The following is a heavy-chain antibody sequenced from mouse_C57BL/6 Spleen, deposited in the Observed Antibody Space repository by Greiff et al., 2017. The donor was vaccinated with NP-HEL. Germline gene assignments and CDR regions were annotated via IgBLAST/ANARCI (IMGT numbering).Heavy chain of an antibody. CDR2: IDPSDSYT. J-gene: IGHJ3*01. Sequence: QVQLQQPGAELVMPGASVKLSCKASGYTFTSYWMHWVKQRPGQGLEWIGEIDPSDSYTNYNQKFKGKSTLTVDKSSSTAYMQLSSLTSEDSAVYYCARPGNYSNYVWFAYWGQGTLVTVSA. V-gene: IGHV1-69*01. CDR3: ARPGNYSNYVWFAY. CDR1: GYTFTSYW. D-gene: IGHD2-5*01.